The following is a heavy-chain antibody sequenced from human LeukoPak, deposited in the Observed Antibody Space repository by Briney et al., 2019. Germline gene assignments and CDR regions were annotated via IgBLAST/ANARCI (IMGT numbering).Heavy chain of an antibody. Sequence: QPGGSLRLSCAASGFTFSSYTMHWVRQAPGKGLEWVAVISYDGSNKYYADSVKGRFTISRDNAKNSLYLQMDSLRAEDTAVYYCARRRSWLVGSNDYWGQGTLVTVSS. CDR1: GFTFSSYT. CDR3: ARRRSWLVGSNDY. CDR2: ISYDGSNK. V-gene: IGHV3-30-3*01. D-gene: IGHD6-19*01. J-gene: IGHJ4*02.